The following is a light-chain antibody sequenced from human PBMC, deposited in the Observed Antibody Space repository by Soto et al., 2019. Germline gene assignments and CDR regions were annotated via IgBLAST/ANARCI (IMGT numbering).Light chain of an antibody. CDR3: QQYDTYPYT. CDR1: QSISGW. V-gene: IGKV1-5*03. Sequence: DIQMTQSPSALSSFVGDRVTITCRASQSISGWLAWYQQKPGKAPKLLIYKASSLESGVPSRFSGSGSGTEFTLTISSLQPADLATYYCQQYDTYPYTFGQGTKLEIK. CDR2: KAS. J-gene: IGKJ2*01.